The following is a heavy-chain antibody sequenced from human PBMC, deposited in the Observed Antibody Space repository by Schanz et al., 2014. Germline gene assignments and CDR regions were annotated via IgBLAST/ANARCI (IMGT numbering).Heavy chain of an antibody. Sequence: QLMQSGSEVRKPGASVKVSCQASGYTFAGHAVHWVRQAPGQGPEWVGWIHTGNTQYAQKFQGRVNMTRDTVTTTVHLELTRLRTDDTAIYYCARVHIATYHYNSPGAFDIWGQGTRVTVSS. V-gene: IGHV1-3*04. D-gene: IGHD3-10*01. J-gene: IGHJ3*02. CDR3: ARVHIATYHYNSPGAFDI. CDR1: GYTFAGHA. CDR2: IHTGNT.